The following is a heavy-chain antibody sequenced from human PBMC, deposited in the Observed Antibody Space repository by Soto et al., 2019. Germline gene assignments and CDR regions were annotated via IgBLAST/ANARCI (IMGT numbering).Heavy chain of an antibody. V-gene: IGHV4-31*03. CDR1: GASISSGSYY. Sequence: QVQLQESGPGLVKPSQTLSLTCTVSGASISSGSYYWSWIRQLPGKGLEWIGYNSNSGSTYYNPSLRSRVTISVDTSKNQFSLRVSSVTAADMAVYYCARAVYSNHVYWGQGTLVTVSS. D-gene: IGHD4-4*01. CDR2: NSNSGST. J-gene: IGHJ4*02. CDR3: ARAVYSNHVY.